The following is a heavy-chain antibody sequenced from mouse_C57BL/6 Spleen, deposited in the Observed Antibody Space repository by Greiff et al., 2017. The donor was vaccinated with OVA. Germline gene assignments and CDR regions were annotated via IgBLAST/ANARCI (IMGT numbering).Heavy chain of an antibody. CDR1: GYTFTSYW. CDR3: ARSDDYDVDWYFDV. Sequence: VQLQQPGAELVKPGASVKMSCKASGYTFTSYWITWVKQRPGQGLEWIGDIYPGSGSTNYNEKFKSKATLTVDTSSSTAYMQLSSLTSEDSAVYYCARSDDYDVDWYFDVWGTGTTVTVSS. CDR2: IYPGSGST. V-gene: IGHV1-55*01. J-gene: IGHJ1*03. D-gene: IGHD2-4*01.